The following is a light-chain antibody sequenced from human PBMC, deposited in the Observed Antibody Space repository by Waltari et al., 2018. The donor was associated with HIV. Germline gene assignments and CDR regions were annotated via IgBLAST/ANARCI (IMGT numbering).Light chain of an antibody. Sequence: DIQMTQSPSSLSASVGHRVTITCQASQDINNFLNWFQQKPGKAPKLLIYDASNLETGVPSRFSASGLGTDFTLTIDSLQPEDIATYYCQQYETLPPITFGQGTRLEIK. J-gene: IGKJ5*01. CDR2: DAS. CDR1: QDINNF. CDR3: QQYETLPPIT. V-gene: IGKV1-33*01.